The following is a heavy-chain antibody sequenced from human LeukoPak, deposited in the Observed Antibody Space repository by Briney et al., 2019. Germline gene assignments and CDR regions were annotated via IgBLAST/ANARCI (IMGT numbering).Heavy chain of an antibody. CDR1: GYTFTSYD. CDR3: ARGARRGGFYYMDV. V-gene: IGHV1-8*03. J-gene: IGHJ6*03. D-gene: IGHD6-6*01. Sequence: ASVKVSCKASGYTFTSYDINWVRQATGQGLEWMGWMNPNSGNTGYSQKFQGRVTITRNTSISTAYMELSSLRSEDTAVYYCARGARRGGFYYMDVWGKGTTVTVSS. CDR2: MNPNSGNT.